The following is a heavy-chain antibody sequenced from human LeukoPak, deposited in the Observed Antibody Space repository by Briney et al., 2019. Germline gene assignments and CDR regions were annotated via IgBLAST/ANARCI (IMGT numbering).Heavy chain of an antibody. CDR1: GFTFSSYA. V-gene: IGHV3-23*01. D-gene: IGHD4-23*01. CDR2: ISGSGGST. CDR3: AKDLGGRVDY. Sequence: GGSLRLSCAASGFTFSSYAMSWVRQAPGKGLAWVSAISGSGGSTYYADSVKGRFTISRDNSKNTLYLQINSLRAEDTAVYYCAKDLGGRVDYWGRGTLVTVSS. J-gene: IGHJ4*02.